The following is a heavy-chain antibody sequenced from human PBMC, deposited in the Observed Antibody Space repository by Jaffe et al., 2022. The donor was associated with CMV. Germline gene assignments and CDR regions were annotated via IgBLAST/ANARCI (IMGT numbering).Heavy chain of an antibody. CDR2: INPSGGST. V-gene: IGHV1-46*01. CDR3: ARDTSGYSYGGEINYYGMDV. D-gene: IGHD5-18*01. CDR1: GYTFTSYY. Sequence: QVQLVQSGAEVKKPGASVKVSCKASGYTFTSYYMHWVRQAPGQGLEWMGIINPSGGSTSYAQKFQGRVTMTRDTSTSTVYMELSSLRSEDTAVYYCARDTSGYSYGGEINYYGMDVWGQGTTVTVSS. J-gene: IGHJ6*02.